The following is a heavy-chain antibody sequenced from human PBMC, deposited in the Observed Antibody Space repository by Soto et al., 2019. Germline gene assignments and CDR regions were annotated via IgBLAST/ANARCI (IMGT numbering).Heavy chain of an antibody. CDR2: IWYDGSNK. J-gene: IGHJ4*02. CDR1: GFTFSSYG. V-gene: IGHV3-33*01. CDR3: ARGQTDYGDYSYYFDY. Sequence: SLRLSCAASGFTFSSYGMHWVRQAPGKGLEWVAVIWYDGSNKYYADSVKGRFTISRDNSKNTLYLQMNSLRAEDTAVYYCARGQTDYGDYSYYFDYWGQGTLVTVSS. D-gene: IGHD4-17*01.